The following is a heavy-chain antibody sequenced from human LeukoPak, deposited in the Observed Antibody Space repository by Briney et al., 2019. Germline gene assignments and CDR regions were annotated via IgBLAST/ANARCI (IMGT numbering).Heavy chain of an antibody. CDR2: INHSGST. CDR1: GGSFSGYY. V-gene: IGHV4-34*01. Sequence: PSETLSLTCAVYGGSFSGYYWSWIRQPPGKGLEWIGEINHSGSTNCNPSLKSRVTISVDTSKNQFSLKLSSVTAADTAVYYCARRRGQRSGGSCYNYWGQGTLVTVSS. J-gene: IGHJ4*02. CDR3: ARRRGQRSGGSCYNY. D-gene: IGHD2-15*01.